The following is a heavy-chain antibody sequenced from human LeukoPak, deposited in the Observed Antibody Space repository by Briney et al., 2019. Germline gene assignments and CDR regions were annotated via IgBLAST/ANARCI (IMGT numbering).Heavy chain of an antibody. V-gene: IGHV1-24*01. D-gene: IGHD3-22*01. CDR3: ATSFSAYYYDSSGYRPYFDS. Sequence: ASVKVSCKLSGYTLTELSMHWVRQAPGKGLEWMGGFDPEDGETIYAQKFQGRVTMTEDTSTDTDYMDLSSLRSEDTAVYYCATSFSAYYYDSSGYRPYFDSWGQGTLVTVSS. J-gene: IGHJ4*02. CDR2: FDPEDGET. CDR1: GYTLTELS.